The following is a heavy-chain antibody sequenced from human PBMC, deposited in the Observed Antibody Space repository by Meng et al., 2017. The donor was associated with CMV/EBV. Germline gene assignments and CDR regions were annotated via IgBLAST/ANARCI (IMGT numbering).Heavy chain of an antibody. CDR1: GYTFTGYY. J-gene: IGHJ5*02. Sequence: QVQLVQSGAEVKKPGALVKVSCTASGYTFTGYYMHWVRQAPGQGLEWMGWINPNSGGTNYAQKFQGRVTMTRDTSISTAYMELSRLRSDDTAVYYCTRDAHLTTVTPNWFDPWGQGTLVTVSS. CDR3: TRDAHLTTVTPNWFDP. D-gene: IGHD4-17*01. V-gene: IGHV1-2*02. CDR2: INPNSGGT.